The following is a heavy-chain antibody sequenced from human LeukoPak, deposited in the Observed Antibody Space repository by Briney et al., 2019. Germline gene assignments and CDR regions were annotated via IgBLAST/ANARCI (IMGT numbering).Heavy chain of an antibody. CDR3: ARGKGSYSSSWYPFYYYYYGMDV. CDR2: IKQDGSEK. D-gene: IGHD6-13*01. CDR1: GFTFSSHA. Sequence: GGSLRLSCAASGFTFSSHALSWVRQAPGKGLEWVANIKQDGSEKYYVDSVKGRFTISRDNAKNSLYLQMNSLRAEDTAVYYCARGKGSYSSSWYPFYYYYYGMDVWGQGTTVTVSS. V-gene: IGHV3-7*01. J-gene: IGHJ6*02.